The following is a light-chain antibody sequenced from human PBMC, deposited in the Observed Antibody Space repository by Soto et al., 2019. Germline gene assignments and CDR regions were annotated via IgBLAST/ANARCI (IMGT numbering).Light chain of an antibody. Sequence: DIQITQSPSSLSAYLGHRATITFCASQSISSYLNWYQQKPGKAPKLLIYAASSLQSGVPSRFSGTGSGTDFTLTISSLQPEDFATYHCQQSYSTPLFTLGPGTKVDIK. CDR2: AAS. CDR1: QSISSY. J-gene: IGKJ3*01. V-gene: IGKV1-39*01. CDR3: QQSYSTPLFT.